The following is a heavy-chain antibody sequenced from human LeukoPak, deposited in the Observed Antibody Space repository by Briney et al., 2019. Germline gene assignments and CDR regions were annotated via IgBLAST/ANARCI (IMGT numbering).Heavy chain of an antibody. CDR2: IKHDGSEK. V-gene: IGHV3-7*01. CDR1: GFTVSSNY. CDR3: TRERGSGSYHPFDP. Sequence: GGSLRLSCAASGFTVSSNYMSWVRQAPGKGPQWVANIKHDGSEKYYVESVRGRFTISRDNAKNSMYLQMNSLRAEDTATYYCTRERGSGSYHPFDPWGQGTLVTVSP. J-gene: IGHJ5*02. D-gene: IGHD3-10*01.